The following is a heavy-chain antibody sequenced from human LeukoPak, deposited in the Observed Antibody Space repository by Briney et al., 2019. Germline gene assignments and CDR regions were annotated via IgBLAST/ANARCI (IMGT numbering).Heavy chain of an antibody. D-gene: IGHD3-22*01. V-gene: IGHV3-23*01. J-gene: IGHJ4*02. CDR1: GFTFSINA. CDR2: ISDGGDTT. CDR3: AKVGIVVGGDYYDY. Sequence: GGSLRLSCATSGFTFSINAMSWVRQAPGKGLEWVSVISDGGDTTYYADSVKGRFTISRDISKNTPYLQMNSLRAEGTAIYYCAKVGIVVGGDYYDYWGQGTLVTVSS.